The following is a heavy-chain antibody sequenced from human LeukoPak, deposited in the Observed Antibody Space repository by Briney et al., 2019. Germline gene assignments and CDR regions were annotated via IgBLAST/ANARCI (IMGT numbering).Heavy chain of an antibody. D-gene: IGHD2-15*01. V-gene: IGHV1-2*02. Sequence: ASVKVFCKASGYTFTGYCMHWVRQAPGQGLEWMGWSNPNSGGTNYAQKFQGRVTMTRDTSISTAYMELSRLRSDDTAVYYCARLYCSGGSCYSDTVAYWGQGTLVTASS. CDR3: ARLYCSGGSCYSDTVAY. J-gene: IGHJ4*02. CDR1: GYTFTGYC. CDR2: SNPNSGGT.